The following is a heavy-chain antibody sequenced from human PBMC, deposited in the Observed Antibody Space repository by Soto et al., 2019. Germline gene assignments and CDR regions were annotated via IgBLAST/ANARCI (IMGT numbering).Heavy chain of an antibody. V-gene: IGHV3-33*01. Sequence: QVQLVESGGGVVQPGRSLRLSCAASGFTFSSYGMQWVCQAPGKGLEWVAVIWYDGSNKYYADSVKGRFTISRDNSKNTLYLQMNSLRAEDTAAYYCARDGYCSGGSCYSVPVFDYWGQGTLVTVSS. D-gene: IGHD2-15*01. CDR3: ARDGYCSGGSCYSVPVFDY. CDR2: IWYDGSNK. CDR1: GFTFSSYG. J-gene: IGHJ4*02.